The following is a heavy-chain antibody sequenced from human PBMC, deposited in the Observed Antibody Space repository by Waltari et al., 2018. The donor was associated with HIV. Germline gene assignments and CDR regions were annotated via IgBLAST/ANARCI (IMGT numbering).Heavy chain of an antibody. CDR1: GYTLTSYA. CDR3: ARGHNYNSSGYFSPFNS. Sequence: VQLVQSGSELKKSGALVKVSCKAAGYTLTSYAMNWVRQAPGQGLEWMGWINTNTGSPTYAQRFTGRFCFSVDTSVSTVYLQSSSLKAEDTAVYYCARGHNYNSSGYFSPFNSWGQGTLVTVSS. D-gene: IGHD3-22*01. V-gene: IGHV7-4-1*02. CDR2: INTNTGSP. J-gene: IGHJ4*02.